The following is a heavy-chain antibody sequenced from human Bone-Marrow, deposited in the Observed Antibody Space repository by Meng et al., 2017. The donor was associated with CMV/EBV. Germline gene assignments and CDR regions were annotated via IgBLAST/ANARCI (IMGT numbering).Heavy chain of an antibody. D-gene: IGHD3-3*01. CDR3: ARDQDFWSGYHTHNFDY. V-gene: IGHV3-7*01. Sequence: GESLKISCAASGFTFSSYWMSWVRQAPGKGLEWVANIKQDGSEKYYVDSVKGRFTISRDNAKNSLYLQMNSLRAEDTAVYYCARDQDFWSGYHTHNFDYWGQGTLVTVSS. CDR2: IKQDGSEK. J-gene: IGHJ4*02. CDR1: GFTFSSYW.